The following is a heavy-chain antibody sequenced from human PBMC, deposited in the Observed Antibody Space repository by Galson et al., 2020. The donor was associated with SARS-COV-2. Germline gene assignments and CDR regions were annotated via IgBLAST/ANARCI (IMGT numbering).Heavy chain of an antibody. CDR2: IDWDDDK. V-gene: IGHV2-70*01. D-gene: IGHD3-9*01. CDR3: ARSTYDILTGYYNAFEI. CDR1: GFSLSTSGMC. J-gene: IGHJ3*02. Sequence: SAPTVKPTQTLTQTCTFSGFSLSTSGMCVSWIRQPPGKALEWLALIDWDDDKYYSTSLKTRLTISKDTSKNQVVLTMTNMDPVDTATYYCARSTYDILTGYYNAFEIWGQGTMVTVSS.